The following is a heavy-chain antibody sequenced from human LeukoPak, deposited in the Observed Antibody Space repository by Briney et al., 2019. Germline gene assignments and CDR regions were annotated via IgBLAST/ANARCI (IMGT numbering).Heavy chain of an antibody. V-gene: IGHV3-23*01. Sequence: GSLRLSCAASGFTFSSYGMSWARQAPGKGLEWVSAISGSGGSTYYADSVKGRFTISRDNSKSTLYLQMNSLRAEDTAIYYCAKGAFEQWLVQVIPFDYWGQGTLVTVSS. CDR1: GFTFSSYG. J-gene: IGHJ4*02. D-gene: IGHD6-19*01. CDR2: ISGSGGST. CDR3: AKGAFEQWLVQVIPFDY.